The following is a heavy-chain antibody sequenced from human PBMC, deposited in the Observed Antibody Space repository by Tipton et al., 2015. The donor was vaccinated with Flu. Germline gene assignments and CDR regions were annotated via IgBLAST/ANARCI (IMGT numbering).Heavy chain of an antibody. D-gene: IGHD3-22*01. Sequence: LRLSCTVSGGSVSSGGRYWSWIRQHPGKGLEWIGYIHYSGSTYYNPSLKSRVTISVDTSKNQFSLKLSSVTVADTAVYYCARRLVDTSGYYCDDYWGQGILVTVSA. CDR1: GGSVSSGGRY. J-gene: IGHJ4*02. CDR2: IHYSGST. CDR3: ARRLVDTSGYYCDDY. V-gene: IGHV4-31*03.